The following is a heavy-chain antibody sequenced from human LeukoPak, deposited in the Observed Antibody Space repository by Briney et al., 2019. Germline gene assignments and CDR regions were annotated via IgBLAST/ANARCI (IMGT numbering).Heavy chain of an antibody. CDR1: GASFSGYY. Sequence: SETLSLTCAVSGASFSGYYWTWIRQSPGKGLEWIGEVTPGRSSNYNPSLKSRVTISVDTSKNQFSLNLRSVTAADTAVYYCALFDFWNSHYSFENWGQGTLVTVSS. D-gene: IGHD3-3*01. CDR2: VTPGRSS. J-gene: IGHJ4*02. CDR3: ALFDFWNSHYSFEN. V-gene: IGHV4-34*01.